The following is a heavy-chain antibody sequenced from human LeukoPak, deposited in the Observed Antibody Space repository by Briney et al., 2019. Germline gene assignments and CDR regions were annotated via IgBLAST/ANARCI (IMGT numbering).Heavy chain of an antibody. D-gene: IGHD1-26*01. J-gene: IGHJ4*02. Sequence: GGSLRLSCAASGFTFSRYAMNWVRQAPGKGLEWVSYISSSGNTKYYADSARGRFTISRDNAKNSLYLQMNNLRADDTAVYYCPRGSEWDLLGSCDYWGQGTLVTVSS. CDR1: GFTFSRYA. V-gene: IGHV3-48*04. CDR3: PRGSEWDLLGSCDY. CDR2: ISSSGNTK.